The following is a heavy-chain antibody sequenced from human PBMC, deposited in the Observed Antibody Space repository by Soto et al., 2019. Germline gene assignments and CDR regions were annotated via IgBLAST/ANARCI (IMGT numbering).Heavy chain of an antibody. D-gene: IGHD3-10*01. Sequence: GGSLRLSCAASGFTFDDYTMHWVRQAPGKGLEWVSLISWDGGSTYYADSVKGRFTISRDNSKNSLYLQMNSLRTEDTALYYCAKDVRRRIWFGEYYFDYWGQGTLVTVSS. CDR1: GFTFDDYT. CDR3: AKDVRRRIWFGEYYFDY. J-gene: IGHJ4*02. V-gene: IGHV3-43*01. CDR2: ISWDGGST.